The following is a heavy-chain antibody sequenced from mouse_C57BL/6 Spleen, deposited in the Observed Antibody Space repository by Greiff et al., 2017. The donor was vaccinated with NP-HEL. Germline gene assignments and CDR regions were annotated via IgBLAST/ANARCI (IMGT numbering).Heavy chain of an antibody. V-gene: IGHV3-6*01. CDR2: ISYDGSN. J-gene: IGHJ1*03. CDR3: ARAGPDWYFDV. Sequence: VQLKQSGPGLVKPSQSLSLTCSVTGYSITSGYYWNWIRQFPGNKLEWMGYISYDGSNNYNPSLKNRISITRDTSKNQFFLKLNSVTTEDTATYYCARAGPDWYFDVWGTGTTVTVSS. CDR1: GYSITSGYY.